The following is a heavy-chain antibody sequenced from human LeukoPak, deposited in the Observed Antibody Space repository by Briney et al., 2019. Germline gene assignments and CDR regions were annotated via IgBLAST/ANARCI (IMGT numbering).Heavy chain of an antibody. Sequence: GGSLRLSCAASGFTFSSYGMHWVRQAPGKGLEWVAVISYDGSNKYYADSVKGRFTISRDNSKNTLYLQMNSLRAEDTAVYYCAKDVRHQLLYRRGNGMDVWGKGTTVTVSS. J-gene: IGHJ6*04. CDR2: ISYDGSNK. V-gene: IGHV3-30*18. CDR3: AKDVRHQLLYRRGNGMDV. CDR1: GFTFSSYG. D-gene: IGHD2-2*02.